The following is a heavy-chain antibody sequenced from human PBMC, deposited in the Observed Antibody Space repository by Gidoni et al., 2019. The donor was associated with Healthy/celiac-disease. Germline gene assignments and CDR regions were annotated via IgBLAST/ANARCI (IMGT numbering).Heavy chain of an antibody. CDR1: GFTFSSYS. D-gene: IGHD3-3*01. V-gene: IGHV3-21*01. Sequence: EVQLVASGGGLLKPGGSLRLSCAASGFTFSSYSMNWVRQAPGKGLEWVSSISSSSSYIYYADSVKGRFTISRDNAKNSLYLQMNSLRAEDTAVYYCARDRRFLEWSDAFDIWGQGTMVTVSS. CDR2: ISSSSSYI. CDR3: ARDRRFLEWSDAFDI. J-gene: IGHJ3*02.